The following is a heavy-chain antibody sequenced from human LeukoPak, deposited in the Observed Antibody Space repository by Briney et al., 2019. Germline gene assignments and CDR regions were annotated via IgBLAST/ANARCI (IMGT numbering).Heavy chain of an antibody. Sequence: PSETLSLTCTVSGGSISSGSYYWSWIRQPAGKGLEWIGRIYTNGHTNYNPSLKSRVTISADTSKNQFSLNLSSVTAADTAVYYCARVGVGATTVDYWGQGTLDTVSS. CDR2: IYTNGHT. J-gene: IGHJ4*02. CDR3: ARVGVGATTVDY. V-gene: IGHV4-61*02. D-gene: IGHD1-26*01. CDR1: GGSISSGSYY.